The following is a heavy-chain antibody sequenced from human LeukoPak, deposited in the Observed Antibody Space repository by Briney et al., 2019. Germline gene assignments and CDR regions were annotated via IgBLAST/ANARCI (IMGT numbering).Heavy chain of an antibody. CDR3: AKEGDWNLDY. CDR2: IKGDGSEK. Sequence: GGSLRLSCVSCDWNFRSNWMDWVGQAGGRGVEWVANIKGDGSEKNYVDSVKGRFSISRDNAKNSLYLEMNSLRAEDTGVYYCAKEGDWNLDYWGQGALVHVSS. D-gene: IGHD1-1*01. J-gene: IGHJ4*02. CDR1: DWNFRSNW. V-gene: IGHV3-7*04.